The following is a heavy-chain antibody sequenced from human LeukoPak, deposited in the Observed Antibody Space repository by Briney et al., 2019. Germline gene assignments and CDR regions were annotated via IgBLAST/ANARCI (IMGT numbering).Heavy chain of an antibody. CDR1: GFTFSSYA. J-gene: IGHJ5*02. Sequence: PGRSLRLSCAASGFTFSSYAMSWVRQAPGEGLEWVSGISGTGGITYYSDSVKGRFTISRDNSKNTLYLQMNSLRAEDTAVYYCAKGVGATRYNWFDPWGQGTLVTVSS. CDR3: AKGVGATRYNWFDP. D-gene: IGHD1-26*01. V-gene: IGHV3-23*01. CDR2: ISGTGGIT.